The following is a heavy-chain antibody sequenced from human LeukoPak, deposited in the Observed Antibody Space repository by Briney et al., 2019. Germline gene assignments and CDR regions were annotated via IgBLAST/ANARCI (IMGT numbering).Heavy chain of an antibody. Sequence: SETLSLTCTVSGGSISSYYWSWIRQPPGKGLEWIGYIYYSGSTNYNPSLKSRVTISVDTSKNQFSLRLSSVTAADTAVYYCARDPDAFDIWGQGTMVTVSS. CDR3: ARDPDAFDI. CDR1: GGSISSYY. CDR2: IYYSGST. V-gene: IGHV4-59*12. J-gene: IGHJ3*02.